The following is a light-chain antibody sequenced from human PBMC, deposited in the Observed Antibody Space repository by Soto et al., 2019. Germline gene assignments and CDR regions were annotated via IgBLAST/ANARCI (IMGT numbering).Light chain of an antibody. CDR3: HQSYSTLLYT. V-gene: IGKV1-39*01. CDR2: AAS. Sequence: DIQMTQSPSSLSASVGDRVTITCRASQSISSYLNWYQQKPGKAPKLLIYAASSLQSGVPSRFSGSGSGTDFTLTISSLQPEDFAAYYYHQSYSTLLYTFGQGTKLEIK. CDR1: QSISSY. J-gene: IGKJ2*01.